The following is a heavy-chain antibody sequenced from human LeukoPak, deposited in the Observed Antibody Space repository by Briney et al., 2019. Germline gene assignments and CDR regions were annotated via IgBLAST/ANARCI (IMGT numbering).Heavy chain of an antibody. J-gene: IGHJ4*02. CDR2: MNPNSGNT. Sequence: ASVKVSCKASEYTFTSYDINWVRQATGQGLEWMGWMNPNSGNTGYAQKFQGRVTMTRNTSISTAYMELSSLRSEDTAVYYCARGEGPADNYYGSGSYYYWGQGTLVTVSS. D-gene: IGHD3-10*01. CDR1: EYTFTSYD. CDR3: ARGEGPADNYYGSGSYYY. V-gene: IGHV1-8*01.